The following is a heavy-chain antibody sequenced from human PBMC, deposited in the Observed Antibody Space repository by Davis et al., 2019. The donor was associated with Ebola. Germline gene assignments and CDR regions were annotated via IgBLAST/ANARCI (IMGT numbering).Heavy chain of an antibody. V-gene: IGHV5-51*01. D-gene: IGHD4-17*01. J-gene: IGHJ4*02. CDR2: IYPGDSDT. CDR3: ARFQGGYGDYDHLDY. CDR1: GYSFTSYW. Sequence: GGSLRLSCQGSGYSFTSYWIGWVRQMPGKGLEWMGIIYPGDSDTRYSPSFQGQVTISADKSISTAYLQWSSLKASDTAMYYCARFQGGYGDYDHLDYWGQGTLVTVSS.